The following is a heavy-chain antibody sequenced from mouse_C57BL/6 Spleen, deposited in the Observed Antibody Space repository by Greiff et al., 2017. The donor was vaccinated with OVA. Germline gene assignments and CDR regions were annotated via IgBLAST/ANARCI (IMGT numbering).Heavy chain of an antibody. V-gene: IGHV1-72*01. D-gene: IGHD2-2*01. CDR2: IDPNSGGT. CDR1: GYTFTSYW. Sequence: QVQLQQPGAELVKPGASVKLSCKASGYTFTSYWMHWVQQRPGRGLEWIGRIDPNSGGTKYNEKVKSKATLTVDKASSTAYMQLSSLISEDSAVYYCARGGTMVTTEDAMDYWGQGTSVTVSS. CDR3: ARGGTMVTTEDAMDY. J-gene: IGHJ4*01.